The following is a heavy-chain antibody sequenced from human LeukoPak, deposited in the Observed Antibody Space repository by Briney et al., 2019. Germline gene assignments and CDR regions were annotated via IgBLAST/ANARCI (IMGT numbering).Heavy chain of an antibody. CDR1: GYTFTVKF. CDR2: IDPNSGGT. CDR3: ARDREGLAYFDF. D-gene: IGHD3/OR15-3a*01. Sequence: VASVKVSFKASGYTFTVKFIHWVRQAPGRGLEWMGWIDPNSGGTDYAQKFQGRVTMTRDTSIATAYMDLSRLISDDTAVYYCARDREGLAYFDFWGQGTLVTVSS. J-gene: IGHJ4*02. V-gene: IGHV1-2*02.